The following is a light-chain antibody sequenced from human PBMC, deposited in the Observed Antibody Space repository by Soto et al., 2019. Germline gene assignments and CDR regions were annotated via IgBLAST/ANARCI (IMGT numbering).Light chain of an antibody. V-gene: IGKV1-39*01. Sequence: DIQMTQSPASLSASVEDIVTITCRATQNISNYLNWYHQKPGKAPQVLIYAASSVQSGVTSRFSGSGSGKDFTLTISSLQPEDFATYYCQQSYSTPLTFGGGTKVDIK. CDR3: QQSYSTPLT. CDR1: QNISNY. J-gene: IGKJ4*01. CDR2: AAS.